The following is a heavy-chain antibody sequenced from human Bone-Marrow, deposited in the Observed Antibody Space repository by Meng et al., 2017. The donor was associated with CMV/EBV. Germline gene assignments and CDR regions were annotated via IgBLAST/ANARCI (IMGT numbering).Heavy chain of an antibody. CDR1: GGSISSYY. CDR3: ARDRTGYSSSTDAFDI. V-gene: IGHV4-39*07. Sequence: SETLSLTCTVSGGSISSYYWGWNRQPPGKGLEWIGSIYYSGSTYYNPSLKSRVTISVDTSKNQFSLRLSSVTAADTSVYYGARDRTGYSSSTDAFDIWGQGTMVTVSS. CDR2: IYYSGST. D-gene: IGHD6-13*01. J-gene: IGHJ3*02.